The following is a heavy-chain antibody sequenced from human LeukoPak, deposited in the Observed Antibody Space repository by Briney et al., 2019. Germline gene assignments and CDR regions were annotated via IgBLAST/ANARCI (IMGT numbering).Heavy chain of an antibody. V-gene: IGHV4-59*01. J-gene: IGHJ6*03. D-gene: IGHD6-13*01. CDR1: DYSISIYY. CDR3: ARGRVSSSSWHSTYYYYFYMHV. CDR2: IDHTGST. Sequence: SETLSLTCSASDYSISIYYWSWIRQPPGKGLEWIAYIDHTGSTNYNPSLNSRVTISRDTSKNHFSLELSSVTAADTAVYFCARGRVSSSSWHSTYYYYFYMHVWGKGTTVTVSS.